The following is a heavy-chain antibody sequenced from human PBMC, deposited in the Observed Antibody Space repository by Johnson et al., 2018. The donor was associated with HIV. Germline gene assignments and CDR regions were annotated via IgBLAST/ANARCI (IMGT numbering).Heavy chain of an antibody. CDR1: GFTFSSYG. J-gene: IGHJ3*02. D-gene: IGHD1-26*01. CDR3: AKSTWELRHLDAFDI. CDR2: ISYDGSNK. Sequence: QVQLVESGGDVVQPGRSLRLSCAASGFTFSSYGMHWVRQAPGKGLDWVADISYDGSNKYYADSLMGRFTISRDNSKNSLYLQMNSLRPEDTAVYYCAKSTWELRHLDAFDIWGQGTMVTVSS. V-gene: IGHV3-30*18.